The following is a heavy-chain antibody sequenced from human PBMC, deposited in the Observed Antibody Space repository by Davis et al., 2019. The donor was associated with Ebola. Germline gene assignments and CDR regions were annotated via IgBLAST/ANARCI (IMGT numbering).Heavy chain of an antibody. CDR2: ISGDGGST. V-gene: IGHV3-43*02. CDR1: GFTSDDYA. J-gene: IGHJ6*02. CDR3: ARRADV. Sequence: GGSLRLSCAASGFTSDDYAMHWVRQAPGKGLEWVSLISGDGGSTYYADSVKGRFTISRDNAKNSLYLQMNSLRAEDTAVYDCARRADVWGQGTTVTVSS.